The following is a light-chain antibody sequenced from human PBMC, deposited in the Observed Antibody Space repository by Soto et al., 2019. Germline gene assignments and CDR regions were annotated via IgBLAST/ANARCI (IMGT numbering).Light chain of an antibody. CDR1: QSVSSY. CDR3: QQRSSWPPFT. J-gene: IGKJ3*01. Sequence: EIVLTQSPATLSLSPGERATLSCRASQSVSSYLAWYQQKPGQAPRLLIYDASNRATGIPARFSGSGSGTDFTLTISNLEPEDFAVYYCQQRSSWPPFTFGPGTKVDIK. CDR2: DAS. V-gene: IGKV3-11*01.